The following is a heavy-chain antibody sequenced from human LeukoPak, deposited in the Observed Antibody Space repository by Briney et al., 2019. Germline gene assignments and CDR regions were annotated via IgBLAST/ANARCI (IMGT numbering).Heavy chain of an antibody. J-gene: IGHJ3*02. Sequence: PSETLSLTCTVSGGSISSSSYYWGWIRQPPGKGLEWIGSIYYSGSTYYNPSLKSRVTISVDTSKNQFSLKLSSVTAADTAVYYCARVEAAYGSGSPDDAFDIWGQGTMVTVSS. V-gene: IGHV4-39*07. CDR2: IYYSGST. CDR3: ARVEAAYGSGSPDDAFDI. D-gene: IGHD3-10*01. CDR1: GGSISSSSYY.